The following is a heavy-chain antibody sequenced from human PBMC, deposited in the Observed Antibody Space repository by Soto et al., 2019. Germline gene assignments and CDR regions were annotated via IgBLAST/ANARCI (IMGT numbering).Heavy chain of an antibody. Sequence: SETLSLTCTVSGYSISTADYYWSWIRQPPGKGLEWIGSIYYIGNTYYNPSLKSRVAISIDSSKARFSLNLNSVTTADTAVYYCARRKRNWNDADRYFDYWGQGTLVTVSS. J-gene: IGHJ4*02. CDR2: IYYIGNT. V-gene: IGHV4-39*02. CDR3: ARRKRNWNDADRYFDY. CDR1: GYSISTADYY. D-gene: IGHD1-1*01.